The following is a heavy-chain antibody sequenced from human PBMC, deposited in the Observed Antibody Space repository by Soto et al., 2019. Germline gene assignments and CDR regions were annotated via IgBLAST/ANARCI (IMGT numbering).Heavy chain of an antibody. J-gene: IGHJ4*02. Sequence: ASVKVSCKVSGYTLTELSMHWVRQAPGKGLEWMGGFDPEDGETIYAQKFQGRVTMTEDTSTDTAYMELSSLRSEDTAVYYCATLLGVYDSSGYYYFGYWGQGALVTVSS. CDR1: GYTLTELS. V-gene: IGHV1-24*01. D-gene: IGHD3-22*01. CDR2: FDPEDGET. CDR3: ATLLGVYDSSGYYYFGY.